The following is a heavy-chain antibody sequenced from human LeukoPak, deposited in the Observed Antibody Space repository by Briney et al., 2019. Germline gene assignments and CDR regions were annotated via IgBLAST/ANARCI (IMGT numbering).Heavy chain of an antibody. J-gene: IGHJ4*02. Sequence: ASVKVSYKASGYTFTSNYIHWVRQAPGQGLEWMGWISAFNGNTNYAQKFRGRVTMTTEASTSTAYMELRSLRSDDTAFYYCAREPGLARSTFFDYWGQGTLVTVST. CDR2: ISAFNGNT. CDR3: AREPGLARSTFFDY. CDR1: GYTFTSNY. D-gene: IGHD3-16*01. V-gene: IGHV1-18*04.